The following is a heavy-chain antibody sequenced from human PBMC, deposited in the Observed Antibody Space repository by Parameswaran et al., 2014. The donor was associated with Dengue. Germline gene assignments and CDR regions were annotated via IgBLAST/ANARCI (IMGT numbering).Heavy chain of an antibody. CDR2: ISGNGGAT. CDR3: AKAAFTVPLYYFDF. D-gene: IGHD4-11*01. Sequence: VRQMPGKGLEWVSSISGNGGATYYADSVKGRFTISRDNSKSTLYLQMASLRAEDTAVYYCAKAAFTVPLYYFDFWGQGTLVTVSS. J-gene: IGHJ4*02. V-gene: IGHV3-23*01.